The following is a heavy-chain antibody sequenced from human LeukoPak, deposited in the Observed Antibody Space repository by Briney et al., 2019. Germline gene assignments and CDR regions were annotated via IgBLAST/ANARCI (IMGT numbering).Heavy chain of an antibody. CDR1: GGSFSGYY. V-gene: IGHV4-34*01. CDR3: ARGVPPTYCGGDCYAMYYFDY. Sequence: SETLSLTCAVYGGSFSGYYWSWIRQPPGKGLEWIGEINHSVSTNYNPSPKSGFTISVDTSKNQFSLTLSSVTAADTAVYYCARGVPPTYCGGDCYAMYYFDYWGQGTLVTVSS. CDR2: INHSVST. J-gene: IGHJ4*02. D-gene: IGHD2-21*02.